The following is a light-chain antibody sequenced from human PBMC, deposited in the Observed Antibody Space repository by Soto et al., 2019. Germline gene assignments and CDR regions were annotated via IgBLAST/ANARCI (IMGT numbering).Light chain of an antibody. CDR3: QQYVSSPWA. V-gene: IGKV3-20*01. J-gene: IGKJ1*01. CDR1: QSVSSSY. CDR2: AAS. Sequence: EIVLTQSPGTLSLSPGERATLSCRASQSVSSSYLVWHQQKPGQAPRLPIYAASRRATGIPDGFSGSGSGTDFTLTISRLEPEDFAVYYCQQYVSSPWAFGQGTKVDIK.